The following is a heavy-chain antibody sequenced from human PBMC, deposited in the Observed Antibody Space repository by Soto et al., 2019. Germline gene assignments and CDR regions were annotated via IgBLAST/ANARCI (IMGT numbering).Heavy chain of an antibody. CDR1: GFTFSSSG. Sequence: QVQLVESGGGVVQPGGSLRLSCAASGFTFSSSGMHWVRQAPGKGLEWVEVIWNDGSNKYYADSVKGGFIISRDNSKKTLYLLRNILRSEDTAVYYCARGGGHHIYNHYHMDFWGKGTTVTVSS. D-gene: IGHD2-21*01. J-gene: IGHJ6*03. V-gene: IGHV3-33*01. CDR3: ARGGGHHIYNHYHMDF. CDR2: IWNDGSNK.